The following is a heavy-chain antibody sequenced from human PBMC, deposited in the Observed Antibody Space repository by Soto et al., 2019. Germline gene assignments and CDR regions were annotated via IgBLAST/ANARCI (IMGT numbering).Heavy chain of an antibody. CDR3: ARDRGVAPPVAGNPHYYYSMDV. CDR2: ISGFNGNT. V-gene: IGHV1-18*01. Sequence: QDQLVQSGAEVKKPGASVTVSCKASGYSFTNYGITWVRKAPGQGLEWMGWISGFNGNTHYAQKLQGRVTMTTDASTSTAYMELRSLRSDDTAVYYCARDRGVAPPVAGNPHYYYSMDVWGKGTTVTVSS. J-gene: IGHJ6*03. CDR1: GYSFTNYG. D-gene: IGHD6-19*01.